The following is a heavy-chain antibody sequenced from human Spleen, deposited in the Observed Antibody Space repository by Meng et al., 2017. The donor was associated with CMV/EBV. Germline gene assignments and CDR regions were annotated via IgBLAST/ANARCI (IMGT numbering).Heavy chain of an antibody. Sequence: KVSCKAYGYSSTSYSIHWVRQTPEKGLQWMGRISPNTGDTIYEENFQGRVTMTRDTSINTAYMELSSLTSDDTAVYYCGRGQQTFDPWGQGTLVTVSS. CDR3: GRGQQTFDP. D-gene: IGHD1-1*01. CDR2: ISPNTGDT. J-gene: IGHJ5*02. CDR1: GYSSTSYS. V-gene: IGHV1-2*06.